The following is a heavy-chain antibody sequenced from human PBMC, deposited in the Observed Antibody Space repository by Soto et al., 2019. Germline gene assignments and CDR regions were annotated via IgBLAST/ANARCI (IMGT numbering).Heavy chain of an antibody. CDR3: ARGHFHGYNFFNLDY. V-gene: IGHV1-69*04. J-gene: IGHJ4*02. Sequence: SVKVSCKASGYTFTSYGISWVRQAPGQGLEWMGRIIPILGIANYAQKFQGRVTITADKSTSTAYMELSSLRSEDTAVYYCARGHFHGYNFFNLDYWGQGTLVTVSS. D-gene: IGHD5-12*01. CDR1: GYTFTSYG. CDR2: IIPILGIA.